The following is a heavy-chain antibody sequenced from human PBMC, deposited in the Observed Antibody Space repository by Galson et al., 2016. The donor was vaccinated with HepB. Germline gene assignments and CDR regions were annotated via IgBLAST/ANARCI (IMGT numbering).Heavy chain of an antibody. V-gene: IGHV1-46*01. CDR2: IHPNGGTT. CDR3: ARESGDPRFF. CDR1: GYTFTSYY. J-gene: IGHJ4*02. Sequence: VKVSCKASGYTFTSYYLHWVRQAPGQGLEWMGMIHPNGGTTSYAQKFQGRVTITRDTSTTTVHMELSSLRSDDTAVYYCARESGDPRFFWGQGTPVTVSS. D-gene: IGHD2-21*02.